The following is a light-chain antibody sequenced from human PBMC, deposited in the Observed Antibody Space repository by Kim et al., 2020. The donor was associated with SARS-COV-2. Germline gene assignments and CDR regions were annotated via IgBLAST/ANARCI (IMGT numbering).Light chain of an antibody. CDR2: GAF. Sequence: VSPGETAPRSGRASHGVSSNLAWYQQTPGQAPRLLIYGAFTRATGIPARFSGRGSGTEFTLTMNSLQSEDFAVYYCQQYKNWPYTFGQGTKLEI. CDR1: HGVSSN. CDR3: QQYKNWPYT. J-gene: IGKJ2*01. V-gene: IGKV3-15*01.